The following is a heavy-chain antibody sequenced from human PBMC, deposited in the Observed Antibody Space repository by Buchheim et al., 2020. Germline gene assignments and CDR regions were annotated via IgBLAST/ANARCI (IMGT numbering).Heavy chain of an antibody. Sequence: QVQLVESGGGVVQPGRSLRLSCAASGFTFSSYGMHWVRQAPGKGLEWVAVISYDGSNKYYADSVKGRFTISRDNSKNTLYLQMNSLRAEDTAVYYCAKDLVAAAGTFPLDYWGQGTL. CDR2: ISYDGSNK. CDR1: GFTFSSYG. D-gene: IGHD6-13*01. V-gene: IGHV3-30*18. J-gene: IGHJ4*02. CDR3: AKDLVAAAGTFPLDY.